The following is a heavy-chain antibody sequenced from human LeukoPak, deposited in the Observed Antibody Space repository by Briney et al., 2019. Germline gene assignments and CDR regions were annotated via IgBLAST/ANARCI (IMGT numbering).Heavy chain of an antibody. V-gene: IGHV3-48*03. CDR2: ISSSGSTI. Sequence: GGSLRLSCAASGFTFSSYEMNWVRQAPGKGLEWVSYISSSGSTIYYADSMKGRFTISRDNAKNSLYLQMNSLRAEDTAVYYCARDRGYGGNAGFDYWGQGTLVTVSS. J-gene: IGHJ4*02. D-gene: IGHD4-23*01. CDR1: GFTFSSYE. CDR3: ARDRGYGGNAGFDY.